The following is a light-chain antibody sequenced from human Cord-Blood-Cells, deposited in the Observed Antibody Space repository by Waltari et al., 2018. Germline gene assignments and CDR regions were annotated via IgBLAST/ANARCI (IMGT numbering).Light chain of an antibody. J-gene: IGLJ3*02. CDR1: NLGSKS. CDR2: YDS. V-gene: IGLV3-21*04. CDR3: QVWDSSSDHWV. Sequence: SYVLTQPPSVSVAPGKTARITCGGNNLGSKSVHWYQQKPGQAPVLVIYYDSDRPSGIPERFSGSNSGNTATRTISRVEAGDEADYYCQVWDSSSDHWVFGGGTKLTVL.